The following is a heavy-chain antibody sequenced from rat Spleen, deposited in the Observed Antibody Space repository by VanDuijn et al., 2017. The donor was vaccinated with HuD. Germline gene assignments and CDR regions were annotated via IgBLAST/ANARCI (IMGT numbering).Heavy chain of an antibody. D-gene: IGHD4-3*01. CDR1: GFTFSDYY. V-gene: IGHV5-20*01. CDR2: ISYDGGNT. J-gene: IGHJ2*01. Sequence: EVQLVESGGGLVQPGRSMKLSCAASGFTFSDYYMAWVRQAPTKGLEWVASISYDGGNTYYRDSVKGRFTISRDNAESSLYLQMDSLRSEDTSTYYCAKDRVRGTSPYYFDYWGQGVMVTVSS. CDR3: AKDRVRGTSPYYFDY.